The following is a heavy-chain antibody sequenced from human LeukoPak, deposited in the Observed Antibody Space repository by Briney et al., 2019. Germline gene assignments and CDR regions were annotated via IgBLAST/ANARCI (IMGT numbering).Heavy chain of an antibody. CDR2: INPNSGGT. D-gene: IGHD3-3*01. CDR3: ARVKGAATYDFWSGSYYFDY. Sequence: GASVKVSCKASGYTFTGYYMHWVRQAPGQGLEWMGWINPNSGGTNYAQKFQGRVTMTRDTSISTAYMELSRLRSDDTAVYYCARVKGAATYDFWSGSYYFDYWGQGTLVTVPS. V-gene: IGHV1-2*02. CDR1: GYTFTGYY. J-gene: IGHJ4*02.